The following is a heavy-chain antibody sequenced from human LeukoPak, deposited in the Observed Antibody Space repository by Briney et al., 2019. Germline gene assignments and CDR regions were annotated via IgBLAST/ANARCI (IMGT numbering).Heavy chain of an antibody. CDR3: ARGGKYYYGAGLGAYYWYHGMYV. V-gene: IGHV4-34*01. Sequence: PSETLSLTCAVYGGSFSGYDWSWIRQPPGKGLEWIGEINHSGSTNYNPSLKSRVTISVDTSKNHFSLKLSSVSAADTAVYYCARGGKYYYGAGLGAYYWYHGMYVSRQGTTVTVSS. J-gene: IGHJ6*01. CDR1: GGSFSGYD. D-gene: IGHD3-10*01. CDR2: INHSGST.